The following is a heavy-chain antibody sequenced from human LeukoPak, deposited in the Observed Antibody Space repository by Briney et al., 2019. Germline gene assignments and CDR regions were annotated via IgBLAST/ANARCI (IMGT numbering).Heavy chain of an antibody. Sequence: SVKVSCKASGGTFSSYAISWVRQAPGQRLDWMGGIIPISGTPNYAQKFQGRVTITTDESTSTAYMELSSLRSEDTAVYYCASHGSPKLIATSGHPPLGWFDPWGQGTLVTVSS. CDR1: GGTFSSYA. D-gene: IGHD6-13*01. J-gene: IGHJ5*02. V-gene: IGHV1-69*05. CDR2: IIPISGTP. CDR3: ASHGSPKLIATSGHPPLGWFDP.